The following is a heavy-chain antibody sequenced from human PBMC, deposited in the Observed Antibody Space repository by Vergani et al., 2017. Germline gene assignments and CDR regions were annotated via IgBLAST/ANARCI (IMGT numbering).Heavy chain of an antibody. CDR1: GYTFTDHY. J-gene: IGHJ6*02. D-gene: IGHD4-17*01. CDR2: VDPEDGET. V-gene: IGHV1-69-2*01. CDR3: ATPQTVTTGGMEV. Sequence: EVQLVQSGAEVKKPGATMKISCKVSGYTFTDHYMHWVKQDPGKGLEWMGLVDPEDGETIYAEKFKGRVTIAADTSTDTAHLELSSLRSEYTAVYYCATPQTVTTGGMEVWGQGTTVSVSS.